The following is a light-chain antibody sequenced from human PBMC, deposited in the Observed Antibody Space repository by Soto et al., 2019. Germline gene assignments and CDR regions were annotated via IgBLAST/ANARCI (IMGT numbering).Light chain of an antibody. CDR1: SSDVDGYNY. CDR2: DVS. J-gene: IGLJ2*01. CDR3: SSYISSSTPVV. Sequence: QSVLTQPASVSGSPGQSITISCTGTSSDVDGYNYVSWYQQCPGKAPKLIIFDVSDRPSGVSNRFSASKSGNMASLTISGLQAEDEADYYCSSYISSSTPVVFGGGTQLTVL. V-gene: IGLV2-14*01.